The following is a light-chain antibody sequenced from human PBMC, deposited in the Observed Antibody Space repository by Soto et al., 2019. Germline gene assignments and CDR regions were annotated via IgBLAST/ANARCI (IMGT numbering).Light chain of an antibody. CDR1: QSVSSN. CDR2: GAS. Sequence: EIVMTQSPATLSVSPGERATLSCRASQSVSSNLAWYQQKPGQAPRLLIYGASTRATGIPARFSGSGSGTEVTLTISCLQSEDFATYYCQQYYSYPWTFGQGTKVEIK. CDR3: QQYYSYPWT. V-gene: IGKV3-15*01. J-gene: IGKJ1*01.